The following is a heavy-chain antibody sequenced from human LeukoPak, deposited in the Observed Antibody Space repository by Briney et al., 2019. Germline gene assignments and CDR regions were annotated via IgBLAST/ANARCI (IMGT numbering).Heavy chain of an antibody. Sequence: ASVKVSCKASGYTFTGYYMHWVRRAPGQGLEWMGWINPNSGGTNYAQKFQGRVTMTRDTSISTAYKELSRLRSDDTAVYYCAGDQVGATLYWGQGTLVTVSS. CDR3: AGDQVGATLY. J-gene: IGHJ4*02. D-gene: IGHD1-26*01. CDR1: GYTFTGYY. CDR2: INPNSGGT. V-gene: IGHV1-2*02.